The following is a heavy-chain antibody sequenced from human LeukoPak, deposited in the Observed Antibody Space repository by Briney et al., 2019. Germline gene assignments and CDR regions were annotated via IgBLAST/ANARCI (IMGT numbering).Heavy chain of an antibody. CDR3: ARGVEAGYDY. CDR1: GYAFASYH. D-gene: IGHD5-12*01. Sequence: ASVKVSCKASGYAFASYHINWVRQATGRGLEWMGWMSPNSGDTGFAQKFQGRVTMTRNTSITTAYMELSSLRSDDTAIYYCARGVEAGYDYWGQGTLVTVSS. J-gene: IGHJ4*02. CDR2: MSPNSGDT. V-gene: IGHV1-8*01.